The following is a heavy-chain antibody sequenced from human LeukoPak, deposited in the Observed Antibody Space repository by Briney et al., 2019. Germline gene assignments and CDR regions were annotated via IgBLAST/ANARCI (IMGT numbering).Heavy chain of an antibody. CDR3: ARRRLRYFDWLSPFDP. J-gene: IGHJ5*02. D-gene: IGHD3-9*01. V-gene: IGHV4-34*01. CDR2: INHSGST. CDR1: GGSFSGYY. Sequence: SETLSLTCAVYGGSFSGYYWSWIRQPPGKGLEWIGEINHSGSTNYNPSLKGRVTISVDTSKNQFSLKLSSVTAADTAVYYCARRRLRYFDWLSPFDPWGQGTLVTVSS.